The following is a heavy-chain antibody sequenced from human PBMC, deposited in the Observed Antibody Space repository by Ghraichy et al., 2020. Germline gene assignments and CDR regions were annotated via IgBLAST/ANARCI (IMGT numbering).Heavy chain of an antibody. J-gene: IGHJ4*02. V-gene: IGHV3-11*01. Sequence: GGSLRLSCGASGFTFSNYYMSWVRQAPGKGLEWLSYISSGGTITYSADSPQGRFTISRDNAKNSLFLEMNSLRTEDTGHYYCARLRVACATYYLDFWGQGIPVTVSS. CDR3: ARLRVACATYYLDF. CDR2: ISSGGTIT. CDR1: GFTFSNYY.